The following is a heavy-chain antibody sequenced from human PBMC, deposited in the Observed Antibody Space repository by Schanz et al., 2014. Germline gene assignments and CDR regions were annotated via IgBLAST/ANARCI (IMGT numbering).Heavy chain of an antibody. J-gene: IGHJ4*02. CDR2: ISGSSRTI. D-gene: IGHD1-26*01. V-gene: IGHV3-48*01. CDR3: ARGGSGSHYRLDY. Sequence: EVQLVESGGGLVQPGGSLRLSCAASGFTFSSYSMNWVRQAPGKGLEWVSYISGSSRTIYYADSMKGRFTVSRDNAENALYLQMNSLRAEDTGLYFCARGGSGSHYRLDYWGQGTLGTVSS. CDR1: GFTFSSYS.